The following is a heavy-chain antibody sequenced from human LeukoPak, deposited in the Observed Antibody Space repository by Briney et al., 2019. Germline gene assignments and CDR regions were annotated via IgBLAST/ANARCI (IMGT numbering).Heavy chain of an antibody. D-gene: IGHD5-18*01. V-gene: IGHV3-9*03. CDR2: ISWNSGSI. CDR1: GFTFDDYA. CDR3: AKCGTGYSYGFDY. Sequence: GGSLRLSCAASGFTFDDYAMYWVRQAPGKGLEWVSGISWNSGSIGYADSVKGRFTISRDNAKNSLYLQMNSLRAEDMALYYCAKCGTGYSYGFDYWGQGTLVTVSS. J-gene: IGHJ4*02.